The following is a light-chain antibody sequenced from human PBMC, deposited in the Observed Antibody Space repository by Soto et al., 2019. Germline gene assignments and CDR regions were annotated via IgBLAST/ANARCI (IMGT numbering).Light chain of an antibody. Sequence: QPVLTQPPSVSGAPGQRVTISRTGGSSNIGADYEVHWYQQLPGTAPKLLIYGNTNRPSGVPDRFSGSKSGSSASLAITGLQAEDEAEYYCQSYDSTLKGCVFGTGTKLTVL. V-gene: IGLV1-40*01. CDR3: QSYDSTLKGCV. J-gene: IGLJ1*01. CDR2: GNT. CDR1: SSNIGADYE.